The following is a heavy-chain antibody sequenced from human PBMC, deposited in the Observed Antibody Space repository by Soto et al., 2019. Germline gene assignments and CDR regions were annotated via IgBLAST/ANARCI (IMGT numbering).Heavy chain of an antibody. CDR2: IYHSGST. Sequence: PSETLSLTCTVSGGSISSGDYSWSWIRQPPGKGLEWIGYIYHSGSTYYNPSLKSRVTISVDRSKNQFSLKLSSVTAADTAVYYCARVSVLWFGEVDAFDIWGQGTMVT. V-gene: IGHV4-30-2*01. CDR3: ARVSVLWFGEVDAFDI. CDR1: GGSISSGDYS. J-gene: IGHJ3*02. D-gene: IGHD3-10*01.